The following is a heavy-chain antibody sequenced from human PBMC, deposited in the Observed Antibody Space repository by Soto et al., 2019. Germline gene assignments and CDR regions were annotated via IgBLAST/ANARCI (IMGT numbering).Heavy chain of an antibody. CDR3: ARGQYYEFWSGYYYYYYGMDV. J-gene: IGHJ6*02. CDR1: GGSISSYY. Sequence: LSLTCTVSGGSISSYYWSWIRQPPGKGLEWTGYIYYSGSTNYNPSLKSRVTISVDTSKNQFSLKLSSVTAADTAVYYCARGQYYEFWSGYYYYYYGMDVWGQGATVT. D-gene: IGHD3-3*01. CDR2: IYYSGST. V-gene: IGHV4-59*01.